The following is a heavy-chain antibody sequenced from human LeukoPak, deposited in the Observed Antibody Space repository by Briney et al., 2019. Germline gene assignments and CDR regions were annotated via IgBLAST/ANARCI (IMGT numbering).Heavy chain of an antibody. J-gene: IGHJ4*02. V-gene: IGHV3-23*01. CDR3: AKDRPLWFGEFRPSFDY. CDR2: ISGSGGST. Sequence: PGGSLRLSCAASGFTFSGYAMSWVRQAPGKGLEWVSAISGSGGSTYYADSVKGRFTISRDNSKNTLYLQMNSLRAEDTAVYYCAKDRPLWFGEFRPSFDYWGQGTLVTVSS. CDR1: GFTFSGYA. D-gene: IGHD3-10*01.